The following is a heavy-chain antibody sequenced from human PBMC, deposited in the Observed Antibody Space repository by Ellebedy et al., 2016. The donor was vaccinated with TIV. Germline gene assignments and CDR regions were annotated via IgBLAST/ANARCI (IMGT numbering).Heavy chain of an antibody. CDR2: ISGNGGST. CDR3: VKVIATSGWPYYFHY. CDR1: GFTFSTYA. Sequence: GESLKISCSGSGFTFSTYAMHWVRQAPGKGLEYVSAISGNGGSTYYADSVKGRFTISRDNSQHSLYLQMSSLRAEDTAVYYWVKVIATSGWPYYFHYWGQGTLVTGSS. D-gene: IGHD6-19*01. J-gene: IGHJ4*02. V-gene: IGHV3-64D*09.